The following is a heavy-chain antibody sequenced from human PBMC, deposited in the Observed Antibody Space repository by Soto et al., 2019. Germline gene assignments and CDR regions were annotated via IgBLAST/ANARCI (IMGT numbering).Heavy chain of an antibody. CDR3: ARVTDR. J-gene: IGHJ5*02. CDR2: IYHSGST. V-gene: IGHV4-30-2*01. CDR1: GGSISSGGYS. Sequence: QLQLQESGSGLVKPSQTLSLTCAVSGGSISSGGYSWSWIRQPPGKGLEWIGYIYHSGSTYYNPALKGRGPKSGSQAQNPFSPKLSSVTAAGTALYYCARVTDRWGQGTLVTVSS.